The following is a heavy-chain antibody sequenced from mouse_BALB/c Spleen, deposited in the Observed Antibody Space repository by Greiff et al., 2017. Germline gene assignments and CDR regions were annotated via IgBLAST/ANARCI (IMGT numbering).Heavy chain of an antibody. J-gene: IGHJ4*01. CDR2: INPSNGGT. Sequence: QVQLQQPGAELVKPGASVKLSCKASGYTFTSYYMYWVKQRPGQGLEWIGGINPSNGGTNFNEKFKGKATLTSDKSSSTAYMELSSLTSEDSAVYYCARYPLLSLYAMDYWGQGTSVTVSS. V-gene: IGHV1-53*01. CDR3: ARYPLLSLYAMDY. CDR1: GYTFTSYY. D-gene: IGHD2-1*01.